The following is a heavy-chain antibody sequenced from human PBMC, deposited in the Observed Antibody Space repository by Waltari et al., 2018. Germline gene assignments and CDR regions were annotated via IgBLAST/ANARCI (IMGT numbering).Heavy chain of an antibody. J-gene: IGHJ4*02. V-gene: IGHV3-7*01. CDR2: IKGDGSKK. CDR3: ARDPNYSNFDY. Sequence: EVHLVESGGGLVQPGGSLRLSCAASGFTFSTYWLTWVRQAPGKGREWLANIKGDGSKKNYVDAVKGRFTISRDTDNNSLYLQMNSLRAEDTAGYYCARDPNYSNFDYWGQGTLVTVSS. CDR1: GFTFSTYW. D-gene: IGHD4-4*01.